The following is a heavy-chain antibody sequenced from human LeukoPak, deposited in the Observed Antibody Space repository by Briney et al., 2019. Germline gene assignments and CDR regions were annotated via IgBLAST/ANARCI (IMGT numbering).Heavy chain of an antibody. CDR1: GFTFSSYS. J-gene: IGHJ4*02. V-gene: IGHV3-21*01. D-gene: IGHD3-10*01. Sequence: SGGSLRLSCAASGFTFSSYSMNWVRQAPGKGLEWVSSISSSSSYIYYADSVKGRFTISRDNSKNTLYLQMNSLRAEDTAVYYCARGVILLVWGQGTLVTVSS. CDR3: ARGVILLV. CDR2: ISSSSSYI.